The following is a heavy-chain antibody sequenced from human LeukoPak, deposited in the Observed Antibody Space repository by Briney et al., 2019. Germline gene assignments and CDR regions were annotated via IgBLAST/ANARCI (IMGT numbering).Heavy chain of an antibody. Sequence: PSETLPLTCTVSGGSISSYYWSWIRQPAGKGLEWIGRIYTSGSTNYNPSLKSRVTMSVDTSKNQFSLKLSSVTAADTAVYYCARDTYYYGSGSFDPWGQGTLVTVSS. CDR3: ARDTYYYGSGSFDP. CDR2: IYTSGST. D-gene: IGHD3-10*01. J-gene: IGHJ5*02. CDR1: GGSISSYY. V-gene: IGHV4-4*07.